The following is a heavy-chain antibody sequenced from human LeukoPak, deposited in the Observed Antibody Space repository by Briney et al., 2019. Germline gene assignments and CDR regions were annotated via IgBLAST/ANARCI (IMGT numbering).Heavy chain of an antibody. J-gene: IGHJ4*02. Sequence: GGSLRLSCIVSGLTLNAFKMNWVRQAPGKGLEWVSSITSDSRYISYAESVRGRFTISRDNAKNSLYLDMDSLRAEDTAVYYCARVRRDGYYFDSWGQGTLVTVSS. CDR3: ARVRRDGYYFDS. CDR2: ITSDSRYI. V-gene: IGHV3-21*01. D-gene: IGHD5-24*01. CDR1: GLTLNAFK.